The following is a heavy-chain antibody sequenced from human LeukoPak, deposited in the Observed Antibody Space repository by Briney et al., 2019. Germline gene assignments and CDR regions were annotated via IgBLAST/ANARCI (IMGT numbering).Heavy chain of an antibody. J-gene: IGHJ4*02. D-gene: IGHD5-24*01. CDR2: ISGSGSGGST. V-gene: IGHV3-23*01. CDR1: GFTLSSYA. Sequence: GSLRLSCAASGFTLSSYAMSWVRQAPGKGLEWVSSISGSGSGGSTYYADSVRGRFTISKDNSKNTLYLQMNSLRAEDTAVYYCAKSGYNRFDYWGQGTLLTVSS. CDR3: AKSGYNRFDY.